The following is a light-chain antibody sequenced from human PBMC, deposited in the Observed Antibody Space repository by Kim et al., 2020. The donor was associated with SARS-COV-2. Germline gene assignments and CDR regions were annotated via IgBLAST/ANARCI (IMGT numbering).Light chain of an antibody. CDR2: GVS. CDR1: QSVGSTY. Sequence: EIVLTQSPGTLSLSPGERATLSCRASQSVGSTYLAWSQQKPGQPPRLLIYGVSTRATGVPDRFSGSGSGTDFTLTISRLEPEDFAVYYCQQHDTSPRTFGQGTKVEIK. J-gene: IGKJ1*01. CDR3: QQHDTSPRT. V-gene: IGKV3-20*01.